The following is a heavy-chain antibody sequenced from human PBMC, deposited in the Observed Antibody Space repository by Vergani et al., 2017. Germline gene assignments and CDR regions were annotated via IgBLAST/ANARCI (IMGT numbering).Heavy chain of an antibody. CDR1: GGSISSYY. V-gene: IGHV4-59*01. CDR3: AGGGPQYYYYGMDV. J-gene: IGHJ6*02. CDR2: IYYSGST. Sequence: QVQLQESGPGLVKPSETLSLTCTVSGGSISSYYWSWIRQPPGKGLEWIGYIYYSGSTNYNPSLKSRVTISVDTSKNQFSLKLSSVTAADTAVYYCAGGGPQYYYYGMDVWGQGTTVTVSS. D-gene: IGHD3-10*01.